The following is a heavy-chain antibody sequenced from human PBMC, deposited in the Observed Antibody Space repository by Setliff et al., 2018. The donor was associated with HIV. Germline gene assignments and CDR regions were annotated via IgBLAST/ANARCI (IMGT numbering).Heavy chain of an antibody. CDR1: GYTLTELS. D-gene: IGHD2-2*01. Sequence: GASVKVSCKVSGYTLTELSRHWVRQAPGQGLEWMGGIIPIFGTASHAQKFQGRVTITTDESTSTAYMELSSLRFEDTAMYCCASAYCSSTGCYVRWGNGMDVWGQGTTVTVSS. V-gene: IGHV1-69*05. CDR3: ASAYCSSTGCYVRWGNGMDV. CDR2: IIPIFGTA. J-gene: IGHJ6*02.